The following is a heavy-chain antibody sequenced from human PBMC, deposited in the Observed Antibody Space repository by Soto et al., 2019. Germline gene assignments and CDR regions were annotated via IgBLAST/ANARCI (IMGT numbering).Heavy chain of an antibody. J-gene: IGHJ4*01. D-gene: IGHD3-3*01. CDR3: ARHLSRPVFGVVYHFDY. CDR1: GGSISGYF. Sequence: SETLSLTCTVSGGSISGYFWSWIRQPPGKGLEWIGYIFYSGTTNYNPSLKSQVTISVDTSKNQFSLELSSVTAADTAVYYCARHLSRPVFGVVYHFDYSGHGTLVTVS. CDR2: IFYSGTT. V-gene: IGHV4-59*08.